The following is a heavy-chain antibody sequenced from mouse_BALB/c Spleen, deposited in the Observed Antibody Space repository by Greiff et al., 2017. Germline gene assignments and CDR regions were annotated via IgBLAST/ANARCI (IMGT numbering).Heavy chain of an antibody. CDR3: ARHDGLYYFDY. Sequence: VKVVESGPGLVAPSQSLSITCTVSGFSLTSYGVHWVRQPPGKGLEWLGVIWAGGSTNYNSALMSRLSISKDNSKSQVFLKMNSLQTDDTAMYYCARHDGLYYFDYWGQGTTLTVSS. V-gene: IGHV2-9*02. CDR1: GFSLTSYG. D-gene: IGHD2-3*01. CDR2: IWAGGST. J-gene: IGHJ2*01.